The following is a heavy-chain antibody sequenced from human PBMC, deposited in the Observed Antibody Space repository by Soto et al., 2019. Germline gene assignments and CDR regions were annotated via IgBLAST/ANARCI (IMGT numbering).Heavy chain of an antibody. CDR1: GGSISSSSYY. Sequence: PSETLSLTCTVSGGSISSSSYYWGWIRQPPGKGLEWVGSIYYSGRTYYNPSLKSRVTISVDTSKNQLSLKLSSVTAADTAVYYCARRSATTFGRSWFDPWGQGTLVTVSS. J-gene: IGHJ5*02. CDR3: ARRSATTFGRSWFDP. V-gene: IGHV4-39*01. D-gene: IGHD1-7*01. CDR2: IYYSGRT.